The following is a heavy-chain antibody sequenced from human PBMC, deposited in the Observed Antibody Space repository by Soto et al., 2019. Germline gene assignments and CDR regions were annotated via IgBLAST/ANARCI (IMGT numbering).Heavy chain of an antibody. CDR3: ARHYSASYYSHWSDP. Sequence: KPSETLSLTGSVSGDSVNSGSYYWSWFRQPPGKGLEWIGYIFYSGNTNYNTSLKSRVTISVDTSKNQFSLKLMSVTAGQTAMYYWARHYSASYYSHWSDPWAQGNRGTVS. V-gene: IGHV4-61*01. CDR1: GDSVNSGSYY. CDR2: IFYSGNT. D-gene: IGHD1-26*01. J-gene: IGHJ5*02.